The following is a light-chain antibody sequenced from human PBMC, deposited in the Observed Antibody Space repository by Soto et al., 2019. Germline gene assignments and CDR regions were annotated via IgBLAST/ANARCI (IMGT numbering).Light chain of an antibody. J-gene: IGKJ5*01. CDR3: QQYTGPPTT. CDR1: QTVSSNY. CDR2: GAS. Sequence: EIILTQSPDTLSLSPGERATLSCRASQTVSSNYLAWCQQRPGQAPRLLIYGASTRAAGIPDRFSGSGSGTDFTLTITRLEREDSAVYFCQQYTGPPTTLGQGTRLEIK. V-gene: IGKV3-20*01.